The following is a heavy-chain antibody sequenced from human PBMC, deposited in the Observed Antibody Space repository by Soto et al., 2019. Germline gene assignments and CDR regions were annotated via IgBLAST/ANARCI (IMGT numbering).Heavy chain of an antibody. Sequence: QVQLQESGPGLVKPSETLSLTCTVSGGSVSSGNYYWSWIRQPPGKGLEWIGFIYYTGNTSYNPSRKSRVTILMDTSKSPFSLKLTSVTAADTAVYYCASAIYCRGGSCSFDPWGQGTLVTVSS. J-gene: IGHJ5*02. V-gene: IGHV4-61*01. CDR3: ASAIYCRGGSCSFDP. D-gene: IGHD2-15*01. CDR1: GGSVSSGNYY. CDR2: IYYTGNT.